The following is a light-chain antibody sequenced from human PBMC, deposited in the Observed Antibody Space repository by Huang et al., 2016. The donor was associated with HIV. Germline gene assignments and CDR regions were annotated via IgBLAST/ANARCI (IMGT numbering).Light chain of an antibody. J-gene: IGKJ4*01. Sequence: EVVLTQSPATLSLSPGERVTLSCRASQSISSVAWYQQRPGQAPRLLIYDSSRRATCIPARFSGSGSGTDFTLTINSLEPEDFAVYYCQQRGKWLTFGGGTKVEIK. V-gene: IGKV3-11*01. CDR2: DSS. CDR3: QQRGKWLT. CDR1: QSISSV.